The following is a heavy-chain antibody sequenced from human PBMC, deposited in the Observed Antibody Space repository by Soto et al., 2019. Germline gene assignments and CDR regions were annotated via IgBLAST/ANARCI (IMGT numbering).Heavy chain of an antibody. D-gene: IGHD3-3*01. CDR1: GYIFANYG. Sequence: QVQLVQSGAEVRKPGASVKVSCKASGYIFANYGISWVRQAPGQGLEWMAWISAYNGNTNYAQRVKGRLTLTTDTSTSTAYMELRSLRSDDSAMYYCARDVPALGVATLDSWGQGTLVTVSS. CDR2: ISAYNGNT. CDR3: ARDVPALGVATLDS. J-gene: IGHJ4*02. V-gene: IGHV1-18*04.